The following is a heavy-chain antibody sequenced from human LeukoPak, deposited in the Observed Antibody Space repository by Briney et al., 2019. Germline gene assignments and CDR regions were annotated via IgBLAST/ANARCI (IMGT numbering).Heavy chain of an antibody. Sequence: PGGSLRLSCAASGFTFSSYGMHWVRQAPGKGLEWVAVISYDGSNKYYADSVKGRFPIPRDNPKNTLYLQMNSLRSDDAAVYYCARAPYCGGDCYSGSDYWGQGTLVTVSS. V-gene: IGHV3-30*03. J-gene: IGHJ4*02. CDR3: ARAPYCGGDCYSGSDY. D-gene: IGHD2-21*01. CDR2: ISYDGSNK. CDR1: GFTFSSYG.